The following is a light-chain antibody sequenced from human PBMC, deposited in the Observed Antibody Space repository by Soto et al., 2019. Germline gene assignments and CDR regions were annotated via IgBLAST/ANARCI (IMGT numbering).Light chain of an antibody. V-gene: IGLV1-44*01. CDR1: SSNIGRNT. CDR3: AAWDDSLNGPV. Sequence: QSVLTQPPSASGTPGQRVTISWSGSSSNIGRNTVNWYQQLPGTAPKLLIYGNNQRPSGVPERFSGSKSGTSASLAISGLQSEDEAEYYGAAWDDSLNGPVFGGGTKLTVL. J-gene: IGLJ3*02. CDR2: GNN.